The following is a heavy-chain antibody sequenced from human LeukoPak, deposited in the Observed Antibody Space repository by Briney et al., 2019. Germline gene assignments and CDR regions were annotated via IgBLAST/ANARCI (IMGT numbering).Heavy chain of an antibody. CDR1: GFTFSSYA. J-gene: IGHJ4*02. CDR2: ISGSGGST. CDR3: AKDRTAARPYYFDY. Sequence: QPGGSLRLSCAASGFTFSSYAMSWVRQAPGKGLEWVSAISGSGGSTYYADPVKGRFTISRDNSKNMLYLQMNSLRAEDTAVYYCAKDRTAARPYYFDYWGQGTLVTVSS. V-gene: IGHV3-23*01. D-gene: IGHD6-6*01.